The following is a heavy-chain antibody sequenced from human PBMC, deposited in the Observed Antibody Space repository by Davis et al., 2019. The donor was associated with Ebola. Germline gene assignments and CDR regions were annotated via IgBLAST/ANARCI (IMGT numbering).Heavy chain of an antibody. J-gene: IGHJ6*02. CDR2: ISSSGSTI. D-gene: IGHD5-24*01. V-gene: IGHV3-48*03. Sequence: GGSLRLSCAASGFTFSSYEMNWVRQAPGKGLEWVSYISSSGSTIYYADSVKGRFTISRGNAKNSLYLQMNSLRAEDTAVYYCARIRVMATINPYGMDVWGQGTTVTVSS. CDR3: ARIRVMATINPYGMDV. CDR1: GFTFSSYE.